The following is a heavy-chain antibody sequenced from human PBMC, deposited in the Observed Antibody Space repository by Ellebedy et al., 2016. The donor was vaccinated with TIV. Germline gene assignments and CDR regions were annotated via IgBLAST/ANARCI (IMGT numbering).Heavy chain of an antibody. CDR1: GYTFTSYY. D-gene: IGHD6-19*01. J-gene: IGHJ4*02. Sequence: ASVKVSXXASGYTFTSYYMHWVRQAPGQGLEWMGIINPSGGSTSYAQKFQGRVTITADESTSTAYMELSSLRAEDTAVYYCAKEFGSSGWLYDYWGQGTLVTVSS. V-gene: IGHV1-46*01. CDR3: AKEFGSSGWLYDY. CDR2: INPSGGST.